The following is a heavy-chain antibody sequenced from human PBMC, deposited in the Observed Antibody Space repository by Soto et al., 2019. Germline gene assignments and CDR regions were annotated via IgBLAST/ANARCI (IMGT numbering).Heavy chain of an antibody. D-gene: IGHD6-13*01. V-gene: IGHV4-59*01. CDR3: ARTLSSSWIAYYFDY. J-gene: IGHJ4*02. CDR2: IYYSGST. Sequence: ETLSLTCTVSGGSISSYYWSWIRQPPGKGLEWIGYIYYSGSTNYNPSLKSRVTISVDTSKNQFSLKLSSVTAADTAVYYCARTLSSSWIAYYFDYWGQGTLVTVSS. CDR1: GGSISSYY.